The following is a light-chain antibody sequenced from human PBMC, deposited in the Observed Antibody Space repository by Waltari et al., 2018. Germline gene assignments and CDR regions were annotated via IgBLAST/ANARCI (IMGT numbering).Light chain of an antibody. V-gene: IGLV2-14*03. CDR3: SSYISSSTLEL. CDR1: SSDVGGYNY. CDR2: DVI. Sequence: QSALTQPASVSGSPGQSITISCTGPSSDVGGYNYVSWYQQHPGKAPKLMIYDVINRPSGVSNRFAGSKSGNTASLTISGLQAEDEADYYCSSYISSSTLELFGGGTSLTVL. J-gene: IGLJ2*01.